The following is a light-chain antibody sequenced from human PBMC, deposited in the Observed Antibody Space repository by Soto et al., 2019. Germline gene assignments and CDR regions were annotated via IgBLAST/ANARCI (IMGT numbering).Light chain of an antibody. CDR1: QTVTSNY. J-gene: IGKJ4*01. Sequence: EIVLTQSPGTLSLSPGERATLSCGASQTVTSNYLAWYQQRPGQAPRLLIYDASTRATGIPDRFSGSGSGTDFTLTISRLEPEDFAVYFCQQYARSPLAFGGGTKVDIK. CDR2: DAS. CDR3: QQYARSPLA. V-gene: IGKV3-20*01.